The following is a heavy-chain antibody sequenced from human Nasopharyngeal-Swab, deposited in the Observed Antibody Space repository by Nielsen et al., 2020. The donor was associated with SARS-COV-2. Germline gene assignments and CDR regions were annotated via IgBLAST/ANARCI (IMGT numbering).Heavy chain of an antibody. D-gene: IGHD6-19*01. J-gene: IGHJ3*02. V-gene: IGHV3-13*01. CDR2: IGTAGDT. CDR3: ARGNQWLRYAFDI. CDR1: GFTFSSYY. Sequence: GDSLKIPCAASGFTFSSYYMHWVRQATGKCLEWLSAIGTAGDTYYPGSVKGRFTISRENAKNSLYLQMNSLRAGDTAVYYCARGNQWLRYAFDIWGQGTMVTVSS.